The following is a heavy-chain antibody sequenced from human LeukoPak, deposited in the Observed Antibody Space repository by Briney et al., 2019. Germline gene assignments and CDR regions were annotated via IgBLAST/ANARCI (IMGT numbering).Heavy chain of an antibody. J-gene: IGHJ4*02. CDR1: GFSFSTYW. CDR2: IMRDGSEK. D-gene: IGHD5-18*01. V-gene: IGHV3-7*01. Sequence: PGGSLRLPCAASGFSFSTYWMNWVRQPPGKGLEWVANIMRDGSEKYYVDSVKGRFTISRDNAKNSLYLQMNSLRAEDTAVYYCARDPSRGYSYGYADYWGQGSLVTVSS. CDR3: ARDPSRGYSYGYADY.